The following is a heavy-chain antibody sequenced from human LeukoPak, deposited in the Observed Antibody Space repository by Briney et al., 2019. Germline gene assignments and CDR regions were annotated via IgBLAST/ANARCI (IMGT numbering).Heavy chain of an antibody. CDR1: GGSISSGSYY. V-gene: IGHV4-61*02. Sequence: SETLSLTCTVSGGSISSGSYYWSWIRQPAGKGLEWIGRIYTNGSTNYNPSLKSRVTISVDTSKNQFSLKLSSVTAVDTAVYYCARDSEYYDSSGYSRWYFDLWGRGTLVTVSS. CDR3: ARDSEYYDSSGYSRWYFDL. J-gene: IGHJ2*01. D-gene: IGHD3-22*01. CDR2: IYTNGST.